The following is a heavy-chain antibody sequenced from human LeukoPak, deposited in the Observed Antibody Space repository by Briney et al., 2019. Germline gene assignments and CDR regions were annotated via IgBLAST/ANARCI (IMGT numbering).Heavy chain of an antibody. V-gene: IGHV3-11*01. J-gene: IGHJ2*01. CDR1: GFTFSDYY. D-gene: IGHD3-22*01. CDR3: AKDAQGYYDSSARSTLFDL. CDR2: ISSSGSNI. Sequence: TGGSLRLSCAASGFTFSDYYMSWIRQAPGKGREWVSYISSSGSNIYYADSVKGRFTISRDNAKNSLYLQMNSLRAEDTALYYCAKDAQGYYDSSARSTLFDLWGRGTLVTVSS.